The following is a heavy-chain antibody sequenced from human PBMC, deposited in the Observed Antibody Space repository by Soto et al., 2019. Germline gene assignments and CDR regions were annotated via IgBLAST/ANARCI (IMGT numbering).Heavy chain of an antibody. CDR2: IIPIFGTA. D-gene: IGHD4-17*01. J-gene: IGHJ2*01. Sequence: QVQLVQSGAEVKKPGSSVKVSCKASVGTFSSYAISWVRQAPGQGLEWMGGIIPIFGTANYAQKFQGRVTITADESTSTAYMELSSLRSEDTAVYCCARGTAMTTVADWYFDLWGRGTLVTVSS. CDR1: VGTFSSYA. V-gene: IGHV1-69*12. CDR3: ARGTAMTTVADWYFDL.